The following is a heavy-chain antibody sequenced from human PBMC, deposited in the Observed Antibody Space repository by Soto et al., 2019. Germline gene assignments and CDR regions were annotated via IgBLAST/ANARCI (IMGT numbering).Heavy chain of an antibody. CDR3: ARIGFWSGMDV. Sequence: EVQLVESGGGLVQPGGSLRVSCAASGFTFSSFWMYWVRQAPGKGLAWVSRINSDGSSTNYADSVRGRVTISRDNAKNTLYLQMNSLRAEDTAVYYCARIGFWSGMDVWGQGTTVTVSS. V-gene: IGHV3-74*01. D-gene: IGHD3-3*01. CDR1: GFTFSSFW. J-gene: IGHJ6*02. CDR2: INSDGSST.